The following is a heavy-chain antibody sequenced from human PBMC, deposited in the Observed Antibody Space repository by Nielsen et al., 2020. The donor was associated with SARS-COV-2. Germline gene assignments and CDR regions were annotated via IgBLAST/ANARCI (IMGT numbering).Heavy chain of an antibody. CDR2: IWYDGSNK. Sequence: GGSLRLSCAASGFTFSSYGMHWVRQAPGKGLEWVAVIWYDGSNKYYADSVKGRFTISRDNSKNTLYLQMNSLRAEDTAVYYCARVHDSSGYYTFGYWGQGTLVTVSS. CDR3: ARVHDSSGYYTFGY. J-gene: IGHJ4*02. V-gene: IGHV3-33*01. CDR1: GFTFSSYG. D-gene: IGHD3-22*01.